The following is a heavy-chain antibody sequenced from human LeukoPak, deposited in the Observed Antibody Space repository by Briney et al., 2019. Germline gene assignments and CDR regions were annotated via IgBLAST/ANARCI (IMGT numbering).Heavy chain of an antibody. J-gene: IGHJ4*02. CDR3: AFPLVGATCFDY. V-gene: IGHV1-2*06. Sequence: ASVKVSCKASGYTFTGYYMHWARQAPGQGLEWMGRINPNSGGTNYAQKFQGRVTMTRDTSISTAYMELSRLRSDDTAVYYCAFPLVGATCFDYWGQGTLVTVSS. CDR2: INPNSGGT. D-gene: IGHD1-26*01. CDR1: GYTFTGYY.